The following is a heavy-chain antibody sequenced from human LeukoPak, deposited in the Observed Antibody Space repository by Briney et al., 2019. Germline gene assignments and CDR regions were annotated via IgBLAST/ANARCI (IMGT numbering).Heavy chain of an antibody. V-gene: IGHV3-23*01. CDR2: ISDSGNSI. D-gene: IGHD4-17*01. Sequence: GGSLRLSCAASGFTFSNYVMSWVRQAPGKGLEWVSAISDSGNSIYYADSVKGRFTISRDSSKNTLYLHMSSLTAEDTAVYYCAKSVDYGDYFDYWGQETTVTVSS. CDR3: AKSVDYGDYFDY. J-gene: IGHJ4*02. CDR1: GFTFSNYV.